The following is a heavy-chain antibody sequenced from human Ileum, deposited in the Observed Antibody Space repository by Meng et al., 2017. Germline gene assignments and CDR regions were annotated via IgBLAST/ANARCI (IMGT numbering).Heavy chain of an antibody. D-gene: IGHD6-13*01. CDR3: ARDLHIAAANY. V-gene: IGHV3-74*01. Sequence: EVHLVECGGGLAQPGGSLRLSCSASGFTFGSNWMHWVRQTPGKGLVWVSRIIGDGSARDYADSVKGRFIISRDNAKTTVYLEMNNLRAEDTAIYYCARDLHIAAANYWGQGTLVTVSS. CDR1: GFTFGSNW. CDR2: IIGDGSAR. J-gene: IGHJ4*02.